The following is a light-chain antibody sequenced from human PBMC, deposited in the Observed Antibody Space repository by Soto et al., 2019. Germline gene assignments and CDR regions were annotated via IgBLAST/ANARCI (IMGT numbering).Light chain of an antibody. Sequence: EIVLTQSPGTLSLSPGERATLSCMASQTISNTFLAWYQQRPGQAPRLLIYGASGRAAGIPDRFSGSGSGTDFTLSISRLEPEDFAVYYCQQYGVSPTFGGGTKVDIK. J-gene: IGKJ4*01. CDR1: QTISNTF. CDR3: QQYGVSPT. CDR2: GAS. V-gene: IGKV3-20*01.